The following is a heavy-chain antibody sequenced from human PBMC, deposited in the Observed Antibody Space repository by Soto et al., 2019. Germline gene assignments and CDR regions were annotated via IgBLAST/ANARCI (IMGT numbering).Heavy chain of an antibody. Sequence: ASVKVSCKASGYTFTSYYMHWVRQAPGQGLEWMGIIDGRDGTTRYAEKFQGRVSMTRDTSTNTVYMELSNLRSADTGVYYCARAPILVSVTLHENYFDSWGQGTLVTVSS. J-gene: IGHJ4*02. V-gene: IGHV1-46*01. CDR1: GYTFTSYY. D-gene: IGHD2-21*02. CDR3: ARAPILVSVTLHENYFDS. CDR2: IDGRDGTT.